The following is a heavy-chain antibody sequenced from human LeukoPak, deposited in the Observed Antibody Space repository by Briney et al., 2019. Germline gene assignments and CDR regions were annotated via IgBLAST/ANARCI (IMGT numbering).Heavy chain of an antibody. J-gene: IGHJ2*01. Sequence: PSETLSLTCAVYGGSFTDYYWTWIRQSPGKGLEWIGEINHRGSTNYNPSLKSRVTISVDTAKNQFSLMLNSVTAAHTAVYYCARRRYFDLWGRGTLVTVSS. V-gene: IGHV4-34*01. CDR2: INHRGST. CDR3: ARRRYFDL. CDR1: GGSFTDYY.